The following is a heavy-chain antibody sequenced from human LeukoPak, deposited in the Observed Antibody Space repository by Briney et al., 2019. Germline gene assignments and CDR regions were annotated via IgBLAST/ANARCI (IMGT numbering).Heavy chain of an antibody. V-gene: IGHV4-34*01. CDR3: AKIVATLWGFDY. D-gene: IGHD5-12*01. Sequence: SETLSLTCAVYGGSFSGYYWNWIRQPPGKGLEWIGEINHRGSTNYNPSLKSRVTISVDSSKNQFPLKLSSVTAADTAVYYCAKIVATLWGFDYWGQGTLVTVSS. CDR2: INHRGST. CDR1: GGSFSGYY. J-gene: IGHJ4*02.